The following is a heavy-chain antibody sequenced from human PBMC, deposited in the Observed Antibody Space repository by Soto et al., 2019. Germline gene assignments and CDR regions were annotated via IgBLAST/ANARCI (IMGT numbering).Heavy chain of an antibody. CDR1: GFTFSSNA. CDR3: AKMQNQPDH. J-gene: IGHJ4*02. Sequence: GSLGLSCAASGFTFSSNAMSWVRQAPGKGLEWVSSISGSGGSTYYADSVKGGFTSSRDNSKNTLYLQMNSLRAEDTAIYYCAKMQNQPDHWGQGTLVTVSS. CDR2: ISGSGGST. V-gene: IGHV3-23*01. D-gene: IGHD2-2*01.